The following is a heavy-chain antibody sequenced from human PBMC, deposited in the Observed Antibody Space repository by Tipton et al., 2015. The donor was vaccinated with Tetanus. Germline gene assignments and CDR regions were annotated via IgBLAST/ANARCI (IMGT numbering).Heavy chain of an antibody. D-gene: IGHD4-23*01. J-gene: IGHJ3*02. V-gene: IGHV4-61*08. CDR3: ARDPGDFASGGTFDI. CDR1: SASISSSDYY. CDR2: VYYRGGT. Sequence: TLSLTCTVSSASISSSDYYWGWIRQPPGKGLEWIGYVYYRGGTIASPSLKSRVTMSVDTSKNQFSLKLRSVTAADTAVYFCARDPGDFASGGTFDIWGQGTMVAVSS.